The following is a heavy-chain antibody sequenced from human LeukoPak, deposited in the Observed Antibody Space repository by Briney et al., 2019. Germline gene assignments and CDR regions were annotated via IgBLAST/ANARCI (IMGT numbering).Heavy chain of an antibody. Sequence: GGSLRLSCAASGFTFSNYEMDWVRQAPGKGLEWVSYISSSGSTIYYADSVKGRFTISRDNAKNSLYLQMNSLRAEDTAVYYCARVAAAMVTAAFDYWGQGTLVTVSS. V-gene: IGHV3-48*03. J-gene: IGHJ4*02. CDR2: ISSSGSTI. D-gene: IGHD5-18*01. CDR1: GFTFSNYE. CDR3: ARVAAAMVTAAFDY.